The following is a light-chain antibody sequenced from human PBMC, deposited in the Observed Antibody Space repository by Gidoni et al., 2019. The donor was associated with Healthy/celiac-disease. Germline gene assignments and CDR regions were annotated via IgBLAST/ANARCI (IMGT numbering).Light chain of an antibody. Sequence: EIVLTQSPGTLSVSPGERATLSCRASQSVSSSYLAWYQQKPGQATRLLIYGASSRATGIPDRFSGSGSGTDFTLTISRLEPDDFAVYYCQQYGSSPRTFGPGTKVDIK. J-gene: IGKJ3*01. CDR1: QSVSSSY. CDR2: GAS. CDR3: QQYGSSPRT. V-gene: IGKV3-20*01.